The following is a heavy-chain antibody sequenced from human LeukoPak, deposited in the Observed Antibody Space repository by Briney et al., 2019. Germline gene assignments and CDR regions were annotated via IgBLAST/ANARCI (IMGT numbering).Heavy chain of an antibody. V-gene: IGHV3-23*01. Sequence: GGSLRLSCAASGFTFSSYAMSWVRQAPGKGLEWVSAISGSRTYYADSVKGRFTISRDNSKNTLSLQMNSLRAEDTAVYYCAKVFRKDGDFHLFDYWGQGTLATVSS. D-gene: IGHD4-17*01. CDR3: AKVFRKDGDFHLFDY. J-gene: IGHJ4*02. CDR1: GFTFSSYA. CDR2: ISGSRT.